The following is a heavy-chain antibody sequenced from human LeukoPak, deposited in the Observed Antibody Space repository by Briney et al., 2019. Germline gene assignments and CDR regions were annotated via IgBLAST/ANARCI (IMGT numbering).Heavy chain of an antibody. CDR3: ARDRGNIVVAPNAIRGWFDP. CDR1: GFTFSNSW. J-gene: IGHJ5*02. Sequence: GGSLRLSCAASGFTFSNSWIHWVRQPPGKGLVWVSRITPDGSGTDYADSVKGRFTISRDDAKNTLYLQMNSLRVEDTAMYHCARDRGNIVVAPNAIRGWFDPWGQGTLVTVSS. D-gene: IGHD2-2*02. CDR2: ITPDGSGT. V-gene: IGHV3-74*01.